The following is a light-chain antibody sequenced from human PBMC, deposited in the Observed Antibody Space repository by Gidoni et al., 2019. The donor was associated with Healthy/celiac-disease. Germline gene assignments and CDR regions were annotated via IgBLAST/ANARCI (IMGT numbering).Light chain of an antibody. CDR1: QSISSY. V-gene: IGKV1-39*01. CDR2: AAY. Sequence: IHITQSPSSLSASVGDRVTITCRARQSISSYVNWYQQKPGKAHKLLIYAAYRLQSGVPSRFSGSGSGTDVTLTISSLQNEDFATYYCQQSYSTPLFGGGTKVEIK. CDR3: QQSYSTPL. J-gene: IGKJ4*01.